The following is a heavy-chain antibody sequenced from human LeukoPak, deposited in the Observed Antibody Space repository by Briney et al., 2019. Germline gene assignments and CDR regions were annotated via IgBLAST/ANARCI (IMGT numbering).Heavy chain of an antibody. J-gene: IGHJ5*02. D-gene: IGHD3-3*01. CDR3: ARSPPDFWSGYNWFDP. CDR1: GGSFSGYY. V-gene: IGHV4-34*01. CDR2: INHSGST. Sequence: SETLSLTCAVYGGSFSGYYWSLIRQPPGKGLEWIGEINHSGSTNYNPSLKSRVTISVDTSKNQFSLKLSSVTAADTAVYYCARSPPDFWSGYNWFDPWGQGTLVTVSS.